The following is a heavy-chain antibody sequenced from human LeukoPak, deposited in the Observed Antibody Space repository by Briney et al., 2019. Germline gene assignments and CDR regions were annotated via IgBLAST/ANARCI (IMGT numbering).Heavy chain of an antibody. CDR2: ITHTETT. CDR3: SRVRLRGASLTPYYYDGVDV. CDR1: GGSFSGYY. V-gene: IGHV4-34*01. D-gene: IGHD4/OR15-4a*01. Sequence: SETLSLTCAVYGGSFSGYYWSWIRQPPGKGLEWIGEITHTETTNYKSSLESRVTISVDRAKNQLSLQLKSVTAADTAVYYCSRVRLRGASLTPYYYDGVDVWGHGTTVTVSS. J-gene: IGHJ6*02.